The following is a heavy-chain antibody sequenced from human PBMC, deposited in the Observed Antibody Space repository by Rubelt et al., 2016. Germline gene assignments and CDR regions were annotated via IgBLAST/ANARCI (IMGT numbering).Heavy chain of an antibody. CDR1: GGSISSYY. D-gene: IGHD2/OR15-2a*01. Sequence: QVQLQESGPGLVKPSETLSLTCTVSGGSISSYYWSWIRQPPGKGLEWIGYIYYTGSTNYNPSLKSRVTISVDTSKNQFSLKVGLVTAADTSRYYCAGVGGYNSPFNDWGPGTLVTVSS. J-gene: IGHJ4*02. V-gene: IGHV4-59*01. CDR3: AGVGGYNSPFND. CDR2: IYYTGST.